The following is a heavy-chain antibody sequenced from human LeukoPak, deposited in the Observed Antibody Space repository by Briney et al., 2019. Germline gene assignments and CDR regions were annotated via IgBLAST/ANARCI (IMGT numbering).Heavy chain of an antibody. Sequence: GGSLRLSCATSGFTFSSYSMNWVRQAPGKGLEWVSFISSLNTYIYYADSVKGRFTISRDNAKNSLYLQMNSLRAEDTAVYYCARDYYDNSGSFFDYWGQGTLVTVSS. J-gene: IGHJ4*02. V-gene: IGHV3-21*01. CDR2: ISSLNTYI. CDR1: GFTFSSYS. D-gene: IGHD3-22*01. CDR3: ARDYYDNSGSFFDY.